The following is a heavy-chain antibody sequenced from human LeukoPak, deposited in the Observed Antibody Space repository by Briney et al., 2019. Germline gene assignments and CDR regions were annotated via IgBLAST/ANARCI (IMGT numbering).Heavy chain of an antibody. CDR1: GFTFSSYG. J-gene: IGHJ4*02. V-gene: IGHV3-30*18. CDR2: ISYDGSNK. CDR3: AKWQYYGSGDDY. Sequence: PGGSLRLSCAASGFTFSSYGMHWVRQAPGKGLEWVAVISYDGSNKYYADSVKGRFTISRDNSKNTLYLQMNSLRAEDTAIYYCAKWQYYGSGDDYWGQGTLVTVSS. D-gene: IGHD3-10*01.